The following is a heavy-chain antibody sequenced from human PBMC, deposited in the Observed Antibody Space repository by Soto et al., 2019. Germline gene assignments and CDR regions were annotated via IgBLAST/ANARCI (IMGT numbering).Heavy chain of an antibody. CDR3: ARDREGATLIFDY. CDR2: ISGSGSFI. Sequence: GGSLRLSCAASGFTFSSYSMNWVRQAPGKGLEWVSSISGSGSFIYYADSVKGRFTISRDNAKNSLYLQMNSLRAEDTAVYYCARDREGATLIFDYWGQGTLVTVSS. V-gene: IGHV3-21*01. CDR1: GFTFSSYS. D-gene: IGHD1-26*01. J-gene: IGHJ4*02.